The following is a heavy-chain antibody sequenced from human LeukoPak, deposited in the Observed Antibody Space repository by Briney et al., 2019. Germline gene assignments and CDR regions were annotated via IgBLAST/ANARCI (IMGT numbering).Heavy chain of an antibody. CDR3: ATDPGYCSSTSCYTDY. J-gene: IGHJ4*02. CDR1: GYTLTELS. D-gene: IGHD2-2*01. Sequence: ASVKVSCKVSGYTLTELSMHWVRQAPGKGLEWMGGFDPEDGETIYAQKFQGRVTMTEDTSTDTAYMELSSLRSEDTAVYYCATDPGYCSSTSCYTDYWGQGTLVTVSS. CDR2: FDPEDGET. V-gene: IGHV1-24*01.